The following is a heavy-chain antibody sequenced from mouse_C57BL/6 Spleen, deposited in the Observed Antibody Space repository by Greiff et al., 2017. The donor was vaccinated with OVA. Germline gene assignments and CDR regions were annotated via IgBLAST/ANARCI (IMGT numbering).Heavy chain of an antibody. Sequence: DVQLVESEGGLVQPGSSMKLSCTASGFTFSDYYMAWVRQVPEKGLEWVANINYDGSSTYYLDSLKSRFIISRDNAKNILYLQMSSLKSEDTATYYCARLGGGFAYWGQGTLVTVSA. CDR1: GFTFSDYY. CDR2: INYDGSST. J-gene: IGHJ3*01. D-gene: IGHD4-1*01. CDR3: ARLGGGFAY. V-gene: IGHV5-16*01.